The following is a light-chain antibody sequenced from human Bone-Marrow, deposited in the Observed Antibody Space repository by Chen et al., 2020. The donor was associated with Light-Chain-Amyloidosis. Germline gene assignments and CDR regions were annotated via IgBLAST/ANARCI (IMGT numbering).Light chain of an antibody. CDR2: VSD. CDR1: SSNIGKNH. J-gene: IGLJ3*02. CDR3: AAWDDSLTGPV. V-gene: IGLV1-47*01. Sequence: QSILIQPPSASGTAGQWVTMSFSGTSSNIGKNHVYWYQQFPGMAPKLPIYVSDQRSSGVPDRFSASKSGISASLAINGLRSEDEADYYCAAWDDSLTGPVFGGGTKLTVL.